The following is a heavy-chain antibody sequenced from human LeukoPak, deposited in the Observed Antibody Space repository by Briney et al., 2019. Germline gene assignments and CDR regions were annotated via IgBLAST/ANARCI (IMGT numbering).Heavy chain of an antibody. D-gene: IGHD2-8*01. Sequence: GGSLRLSCAASGFTVSSNYMSWVRQAPGKGLEWVSVIYSGGSTYYAGSVKGRFTISRDNSKNTLYLQMNSLRAEDTAVYYCARDHSYCTNGVCRYIGGLWFDPWGQGTLVTVSS. J-gene: IGHJ5*02. CDR3: ARDHSYCTNGVCRYIGGLWFDP. CDR2: IYSGGST. V-gene: IGHV3-66*01. CDR1: GFTVSSNY.